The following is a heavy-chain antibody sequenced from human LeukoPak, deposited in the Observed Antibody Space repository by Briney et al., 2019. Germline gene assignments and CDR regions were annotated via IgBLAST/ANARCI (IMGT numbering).Heavy chain of an antibody. CDR1: GGSISSGDYY. D-gene: IGHD5-24*01. Sequence: SQTLSLTCTVSGGSISSGDYYWSWIRQPPGKGLEWIGYIYYSGSTYYNPSLKSRVTISVDTSKNQFSLKLSSVTAADTAVYYCARISRRDGYNSGRGPFDYWGQGTLVTVSS. V-gene: IGHV4-30-4*01. CDR2: IYYSGST. J-gene: IGHJ4*02. CDR3: ARISRRDGYNSGRGPFDY.